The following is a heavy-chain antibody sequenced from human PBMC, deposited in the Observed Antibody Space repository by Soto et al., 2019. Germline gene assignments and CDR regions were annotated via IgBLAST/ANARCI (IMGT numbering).Heavy chain of an antibody. CDR1: GTIFSSYT. D-gene: IGHD3-16*01. CDR2: IIPILGAT. V-gene: IGHV1-69*08. CDR3: ARGLGGRMDD. J-gene: IGHJ6*02. Sequence: QVQLVQSGAEVKKPGSSVRVSCKDSGTIFSSYTISWVRQAPGQGLQLMGRIIPILGATNSAQKFQGRVTLTEETSTDTAYMRLDSLRLEDTARYYCARGLGGRMDDWGQGTTVTVSS.